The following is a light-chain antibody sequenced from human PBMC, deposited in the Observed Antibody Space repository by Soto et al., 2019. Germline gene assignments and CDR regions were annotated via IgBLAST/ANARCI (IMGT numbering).Light chain of an antibody. Sequence: SYELTQPPSVSVSPGQTASITCSGDKLGDKYACWYQQKPGQSPVLVIYQDGMRPSGIPERFSGSNSGNTATLTISGTQAMDEADYYCQTWDSSTVVFGGGTKLTVL. CDR2: QDG. V-gene: IGLV3-1*01. CDR3: QTWDSSTVV. CDR1: KLGDKY. J-gene: IGLJ2*01.